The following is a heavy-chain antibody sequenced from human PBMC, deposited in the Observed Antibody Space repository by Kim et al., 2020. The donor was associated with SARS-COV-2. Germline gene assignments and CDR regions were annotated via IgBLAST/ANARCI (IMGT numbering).Heavy chain of an antibody. Sequence: GESLKISCRSSGYSFSTYWIGWVRQMPGKGLEWMGIIYPGNSDTRYSPSFQALVTISADKSISTAYLQWSSLKASDTAMYYCATGPTVVTFDYWGQGTLVTASS. CDR1: GYSFSTYW. V-gene: IGHV5-51*01. D-gene: IGHD3-22*01. CDR2: IYPGNSDT. J-gene: IGHJ4*02. CDR3: ATGPTVVTFDY.